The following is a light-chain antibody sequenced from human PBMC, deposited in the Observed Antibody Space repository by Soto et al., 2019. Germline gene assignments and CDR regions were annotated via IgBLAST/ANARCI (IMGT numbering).Light chain of an antibody. Sequence: DLPMTQSPSSLSASVGDRVTITCQASQDISNYLNWYQQKPGKAPKLLIYDASNLETGVPSRFSGSGSGTDFTFTISSLQPEDIATYYCQQYDNLPPEFTFGPGTKVDIK. V-gene: IGKV1-33*01. J-gene: IGKJ3*01. CDR2: DAS. CDR3: QQYDNLPPEFT. CDR1: QDISNY.